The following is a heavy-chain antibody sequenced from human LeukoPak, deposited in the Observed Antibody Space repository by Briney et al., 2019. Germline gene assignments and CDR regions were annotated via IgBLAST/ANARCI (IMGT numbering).Heavy chain of an antibody. V-gene: IGHV3-21*01. Sequence: GGSLRLSCAASGFTFSIYSMSWVRQAPGKGLEWVSSISGDSNYIYYADSVKGRFTISRDNAKNSLFLQMNSLRAEDTAVYYCARGLEQWLIRRLDYWGQGTLVTVSS. CDR2: ISGDSNYI. D-gene: IGHD6-19*01. CDR3: ARGLEQWLIRRLDY. J-gene: IGHJ4*02. CDR1: GFTFSIYS.